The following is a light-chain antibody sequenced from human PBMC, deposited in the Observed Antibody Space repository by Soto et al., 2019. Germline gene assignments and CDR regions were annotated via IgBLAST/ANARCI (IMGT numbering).Light chain of an antibody. CDR2: DAS. J-gene: IGKJ1*01. V-gene: IGKV3-20*01. CDR3: QQYGSSPWT. Sequence: EIVLTQSPATLSLSPGERATLSCRATQDVSRYLAWYQQKPGQSPRLLIYDASNRATGIPDRFSGSGSGTDFTLTISRLEPEDFAVYYCQQYGSSPWTFGQGTKVDI. CDR1: QDVSRY.